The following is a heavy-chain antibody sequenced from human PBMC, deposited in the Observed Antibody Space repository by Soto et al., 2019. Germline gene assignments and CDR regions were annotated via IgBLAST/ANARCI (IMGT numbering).Heavy chain of an antibody. CDR1: GFTFSTYG. Sequence: QVQLVESGGGEVQPGRSLTLSWAASGFTFSTYGMHWVRQTPGNGLEWVAVISYDGTNKFYSDSVKGRFTISRDNFKNTLTLQMNSLRADDTAVYSCAKDLQSYGDYDYYCYGMDVWGLGTRVTVSS. CDR2: ISYDGTNK. D-gene: IGHD2-21*02. V-gene: IGHV3-30*18. CDR3: AKDLQSYGDYDYYCYGMDV. J-gene: IGHJ6*02.